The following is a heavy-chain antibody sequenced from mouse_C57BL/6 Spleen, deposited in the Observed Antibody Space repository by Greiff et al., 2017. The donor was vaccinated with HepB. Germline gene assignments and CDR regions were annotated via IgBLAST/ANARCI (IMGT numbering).Heavy chain of an antibody. CDR1: GFSFNTYA. V-gene: IGHV10-1*01. J-gene: IGHJ2*01. CDR2: IRSKSNNYAT. Sequence: DVQLQESGGGLVQPKGSLKLSCAASGFSFNTYAMNWVRQAPGKGLEWVARIRSKSNNYATYYADSVKDRFTISRDDSESMLYLQMNNLKTEDTAMYYCVRHWDGYFDYWGQGTTLTVSS. CDR3: VRHWDGYFDY. D-gene: IGHD4-1*01.